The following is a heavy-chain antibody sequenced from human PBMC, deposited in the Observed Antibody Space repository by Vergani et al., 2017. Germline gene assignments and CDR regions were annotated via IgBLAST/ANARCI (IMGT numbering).Heavy chain of an antibody. D-gene: IGHD6-13*01. V-gene: IGHV1-69-2*01. J-gene: IGHJ6*02. CDR3: ATGWLAAAGMGYYGMDV. CDR2: VDPEDGET. CDR1: GYTFTDYY. Sequence: EVQLVQSGAEVQKPGATVKISCKVSGYTFTDYYMHWVQQAPGKGLEWMGLVDPEDGETIYAEKFQGRVTITADTSTDTAYMELSSLRSEDTAVYYCATGWLAAAGMGYYGMDVWGQGTTVTVSS.